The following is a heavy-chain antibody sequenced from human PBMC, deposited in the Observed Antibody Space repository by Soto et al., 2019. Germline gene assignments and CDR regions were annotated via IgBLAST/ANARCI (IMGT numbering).Heavy chain of an antibody. V-gene: IGHV3-9*01. CDR2: ISWNSGSI. Sequence: PGGSLRLSCAASGFTFDDYAMHWVRQAPGKGLEWVSGISWNSGSIGYADSVKGRFTISRDNAKNSLYLQMNSLRAEDTALYYCPKIPQSLAMDNDYWGQGTLVTVSS. J-gene: IGHJ4*02. CDR1: GFTFDDYA. CDR3: PKIPQSLAMDNDY. D-gene: IGHD6-19*01.